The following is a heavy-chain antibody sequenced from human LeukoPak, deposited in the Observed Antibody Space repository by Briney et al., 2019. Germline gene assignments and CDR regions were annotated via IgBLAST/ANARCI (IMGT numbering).Heavy chain of an antibody. CDR3: AADKQYYYDTWYFDL. CDR2: IIPIFGTA. J-gene: IGHJ2*01. Sequence: SVKVSCKASGGTFSSYAISWVRQAPGQGLEWMGGIIPIFGTANYAQKFQERVTITRDMSTSTAYMELSSLRSEDTAVYYCAADKQYYYDTWYFDLWGRGTLVTVSS. D-gene: IGHD3-22*01. V-gene: IGHV1-69*05. CDR1: GGTFSSYA.